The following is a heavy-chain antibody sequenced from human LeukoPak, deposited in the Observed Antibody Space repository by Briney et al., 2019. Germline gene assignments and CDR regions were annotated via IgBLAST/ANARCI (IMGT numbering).Heavy chain of an antibody. CDR3: ARGGRDCSGGTCYGWFDP. CDR2: MNPNSGNT. J-gene: IGHJ5*02. CDR1: GYTFTIYD. Sequence: ASVTVSCKSAGYTFTIYDINWVRQATGQGPEWMGWMNPNSGNTGYAQKFQGRVTISRNSSTNTAYMELSSLRPEDTAVYYCARGGRDCSGGTCYGWFDPWGQGTLVTVSS. V-gene: IGHV1-8*03. D-gene: IGHD2-15*01.